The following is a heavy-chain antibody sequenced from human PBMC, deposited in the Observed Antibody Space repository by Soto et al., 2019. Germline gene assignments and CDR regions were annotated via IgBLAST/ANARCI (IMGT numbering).Heavy chain of an antibody. CDR3: ARDRGYSGYDPDNAFDI. Sequence: QVQLVQSGAEVKKPGASVKGSCKASGYTFTSYYMHWVRQAPGQGLEWMGIINPSGGSTSYAQKFQGRVTMTRYTSTSTVYMELSSLRSDDTAVYYCARDRGYSGYDPDNAFDIWGQGTMVTVSS. D-gene: IGHD5-12*01. J-gene: IGHJ3*02. CDR2: INPSGGST. V-gene: IGHV1-46*03. CDR1: GYTFTSYY.